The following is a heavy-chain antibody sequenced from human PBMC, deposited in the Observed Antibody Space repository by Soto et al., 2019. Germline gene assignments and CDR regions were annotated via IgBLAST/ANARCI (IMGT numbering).Heavy chain of an antibody. CDR2: TYYGWNT. CDR3: ARDREYYDSSGLYFDY. D-gene: IGHD3-22*01. Sequence: SETLSLTCSVSGGSISDYYWSWIRQPPGKGLEWIGYTYYGWNTNYNPSLKSRVTISVDTSKNQFSLKLISVTAADTAVYYCARDREYYDSSGLYFDYWGQGTLVTVSS. V-gene: IGHV4-59*01. CDR1: GGSISDYY. J-gene: IGHJ4*02.